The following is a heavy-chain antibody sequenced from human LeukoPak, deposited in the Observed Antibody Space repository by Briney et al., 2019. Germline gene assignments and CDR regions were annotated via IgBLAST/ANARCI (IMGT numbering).Heavy chain of an antibody. CDR1: GGSFSGYY. CDR2: INHSGST. V-gene: IGHV4-34*01. Sequence: SETLSLTCAVYGGSFSGYYWSWIRQPPGKGLEWIGEINHSGSTNYNPSLKSRVTISVDTSKNQFSLKLSSVTAADTAVYYCARVSVGDRNYRLYNWFDPWGQGTLVTVSS. D-gene: IGHD4-11*01. CDR3: ARVSVGDRNYRLYNWFDP. J-gene: IGHJ5*02.